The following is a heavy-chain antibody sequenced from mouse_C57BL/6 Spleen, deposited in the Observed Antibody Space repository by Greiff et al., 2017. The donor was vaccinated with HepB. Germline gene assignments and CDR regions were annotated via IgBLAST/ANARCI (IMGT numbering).Heavy chain of an antibody. Sequence: QVQLQQPGAELVMPGASVKLSCKASGYTFTSYWMHWVKQRPGQGLEWIGEIDPSDSYTNYNQKFKGKSTLTVDKSSSTAYMQLSSLTSEDSAVYYSARWEAYYAMDYWGQGTSVTVSS. J-gene: IGHJ4*01. CDR2: IDPSDSYT. V-gene: IGHV1-69*01. CDR3: ARWEAYYAMDY. D-gene: IGHD4-1*01. CDR1: GYTFTSYW.